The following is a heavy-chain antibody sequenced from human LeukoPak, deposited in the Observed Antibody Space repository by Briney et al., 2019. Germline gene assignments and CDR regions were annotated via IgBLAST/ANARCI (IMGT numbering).Heavy chain of an antibody. Sequence: KSSETLSLTCTVSGGSIISSNYYWGWIRQPPGKGLEWIGNIYYGGTTYYNPSLKSRVTISVDTSKNQFSLKLSSVTAADTAVFYCARLAFDHARFDSWGQGTLVTVSS. J-gene: IGHJ4*02. CDR2: IYYGGTT. CDR1: GGSIISSNYY. CDR3: ARLAFDHARFDS. D-gene: IGHD3-16*01. V-gene: IGHV4-39*01.